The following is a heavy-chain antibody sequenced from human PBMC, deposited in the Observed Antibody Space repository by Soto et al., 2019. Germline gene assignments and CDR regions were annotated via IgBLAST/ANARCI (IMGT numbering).Heavy chain of an antibody. CDR2: IYYSGST. D-gene: IGHD1-1*01. Sequence: PSETLSLTCTVSGGSISSSSYYWGWIRQPPGKGLEWIGSIYYSGSTYYNPSLKSRVTISVDTSKNQFSLKLSSVTAADTAVYYCARILAAERYYYYYYMDVWGKGTTVTVSS. CDR1: GGSISSSSYY. CDR3: ARILAAERYYYYYYMDV. J-gene: IGHJ6*03. V-gene: IGHV4-39*01.